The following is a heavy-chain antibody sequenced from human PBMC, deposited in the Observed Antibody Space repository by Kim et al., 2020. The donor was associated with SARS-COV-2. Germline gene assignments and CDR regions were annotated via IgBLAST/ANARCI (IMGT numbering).Heavy chain of an antibody. CDR1: GFTFSSYG. CDR2: IWYDGSNK. Sequence: GGSLRLSCAASGFTFSSYGMHWVRQAPGKGLEWVAVIWYDGSNKYYADSVKGRFTISRDNSKNTLYLQMNSLRAEDTAVYYCAREPYYDFWSGYYDWYYYYGMDVWGQGTTVTVSS. CDR3: AREPYYDFWSGYYDWYYYYGMDV. V-gene: IGHV3-33*01. J-gene: IGHJ6*02. D-gene: IGHD3-3*01.